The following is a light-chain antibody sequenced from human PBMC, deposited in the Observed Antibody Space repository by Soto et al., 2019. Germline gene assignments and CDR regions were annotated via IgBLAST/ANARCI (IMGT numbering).Light chain of an antibody. CDR2: GAS. Sequence: EIVLTKSPGTLAVSPGKRPTLSCRASQSVSSSSLAWYQQKPGQAPSLLINGASSRATGVPDRFSGSGSGTDFTLPITVLEPEDFAVYYCQQYGSSPITCGQGTKVDIK. CDR3: QQYGSSPIT. CDR1: QSVSSSS. J-gene: IGKJ1*01. V-gene: IGKV3-20*01.